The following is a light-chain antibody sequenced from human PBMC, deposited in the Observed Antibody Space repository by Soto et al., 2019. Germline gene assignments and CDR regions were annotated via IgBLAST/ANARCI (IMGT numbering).Light chain of an antibody. CDR1: QSFSSN. J-gene: IGKJ1*01. CDR3: LQDYTYPWT. V-gene: IGKV3-15*01. CDR2: GAS. Sequence: EIVLTQSPATLSVSPGERATLSCRASQSFSSNLAWYQQKPGQAPRLLIYGASTRATGIPARFSGSGSGTEFTLTISSLQPEDFATYYCLQDYTYPWTFGQGTKVDIK.